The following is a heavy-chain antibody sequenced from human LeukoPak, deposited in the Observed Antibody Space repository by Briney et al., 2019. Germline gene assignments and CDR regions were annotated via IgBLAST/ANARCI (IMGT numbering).Heavy chain of an antibody. Sequence: GGSLRLSCAASGFTFSSYAMSWVRLAPGKGLEWVSAISGSGGSTYYADSVKGRFTISRDNSKNTLYLQMNSLRAEDTAVYYCAKCPKWPQGYYYDSSGHYYFDYWGQGTLVTVSS. CDR1: GFTFSSYA. CDR3: AKCPKWPQGYYYDSSGHYYFDY. D-gene: IGHD3-22*01. V-gene: IGHV3-23*01. J-gene: IGHJ4*02. CDR2: ISGSGGST.